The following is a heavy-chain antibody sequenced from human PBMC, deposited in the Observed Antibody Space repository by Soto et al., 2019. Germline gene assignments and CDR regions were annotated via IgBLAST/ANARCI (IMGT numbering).Heavy chain of an antibody. CDR1: GGSISSSSYY. CDR3: ARQRFRMDV. CDR2: LYYSGST. D-gene: IGHD2-21*01. V-gene: IGHV4-39*01. Sequence: QLQLQESGPGLVKPSETLSLTCTASGGSISSSSYYWGWIRQPPGKGLEWIGSLYYSGSTYYNPSLKSRVTISVDTSKNQFSLKLSSVTAADAAVYYCARQRFRMDVWGQGTTVTVSS. J-gene: IGHJ6*02.